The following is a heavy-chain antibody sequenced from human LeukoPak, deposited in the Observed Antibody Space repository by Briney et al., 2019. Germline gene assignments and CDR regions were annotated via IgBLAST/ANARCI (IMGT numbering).Heavy chain of an antibody. Sequence: SETLSLTCTVSGGSISSSSYYWGWIRQPPGKGLEWIANIYYSGSTYYNPSLKSRVTISVDTSKNQFSLKLSSVTAADTAVYYCARGSGYDSSGYSGGWFDPWGQGTLVTVSS. CDR1: GGSISSSSYY. CDR2: IYYSGST. J-gene: IGHJ5*02. V-gene: IGHV4-39*07. CDR3: ARGSGYDSSGYSGGWFDP. D-gene: IGHD3-22*01.